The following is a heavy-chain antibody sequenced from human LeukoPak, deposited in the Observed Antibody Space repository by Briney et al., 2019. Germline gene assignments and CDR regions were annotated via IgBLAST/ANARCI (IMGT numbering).Heavy chain of an antibody. CDR3: ARAHTSAPGTLFDY. V-gene: IGHV1-46*01. D-gene: IGHD3-3*01. Sequence: ASVNVSCKASGYTFSSYYMHWVRQAPGQGLEWMGRINPSGTSTSYAQKFQGRVTVTRDTSTSTLYMELGSLTSEDTALYYCARAHTSAPGTLFDYWGQGTLVTVSS. CDR2: INPSGTST. CDR1: GYTFSSYY. J-gene: IGHJ4*02.